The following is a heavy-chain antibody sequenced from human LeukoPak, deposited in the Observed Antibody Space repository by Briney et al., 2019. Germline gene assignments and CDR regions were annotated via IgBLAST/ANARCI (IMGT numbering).Heavy chain of an antibody. CDR2: IYYSGSA. CDR1: GGSISSYY. V-gene: IGHV4-59*01. J-gene: IGHJ4*01. CDR3: ARTGVVATSYFFDY. Sequence: SETLSLTCTVSGGSISSYYWSWIRQPPGKGLEWIGFIYYSGSANYNPSLRSRVTISVDTSKNQFSLKLTSATAADTAVYYCARTGVVATSYFFDYWGHGTLVTVSS. D-gene: IGHD5-12*01.